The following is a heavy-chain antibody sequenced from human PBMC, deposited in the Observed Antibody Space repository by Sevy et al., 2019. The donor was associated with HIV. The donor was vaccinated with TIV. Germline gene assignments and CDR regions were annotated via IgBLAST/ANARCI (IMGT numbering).Heavy chain of an antibody. D-gene: IGHD6-13*01. CDR2: ISSSSSHI. CDR3: ARAAADDPDFYYYGMDV. CDR1: GFTFSSYA. Sequence: GGSLRLSCAASGFTFSSYAMNWVRQAPGKGLEWVSSISSSSSHIYAADSLKGRFTISRDNAKNSLFLQMNSLRAEDTAIYYCARAAADDPDFYYYGMDVWGRGTTVTVSS. J-gene: IGHJ6*02. V-gene: IGHV3-21*01.